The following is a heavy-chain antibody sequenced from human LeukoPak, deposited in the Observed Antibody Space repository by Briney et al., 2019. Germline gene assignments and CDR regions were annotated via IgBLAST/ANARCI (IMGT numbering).Heavy chain of an antibody. D-gene: IGHD1-7*01. CDR2: INPNSGGT. Sequence: GASVKVSCKASGYTFTGYYMHWVRQAPGQGLEWMGWINPNSGGTNYAQKFQGRVTMTRDTSISTAYMELSRLRSDDTAVYYCARGGRVRYNWNYVQQFYFDYWGQGTLVTVSS. V-gene: IGHV1-2*02. J-gene: IGHJ4*02. CDR1: GYTFTGYY. CDR3: ARGGRVRYNWNYVQQFYFDY.